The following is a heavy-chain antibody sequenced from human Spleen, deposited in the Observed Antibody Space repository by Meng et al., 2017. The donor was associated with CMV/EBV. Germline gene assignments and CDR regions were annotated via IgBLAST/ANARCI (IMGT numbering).Heavy chain of an antibody. CDR1: GGSVSSGSYY. Sequence: CTVSGGSVSSGSYYWSWIRQPPGKGLEWIGYIYYSGSTNYTPSLKSRVTISVDTSKNQFSLKLSSVTAADTAVYYCARGGSGWCDYWGQGTLVTVSS. CDR2: IYYSGST. CDR3: ARGGSGWCDY. J-gene: IGHJ4*02. D-gene: IGHD6-19*01. V-gene: IGHV4-61*01.